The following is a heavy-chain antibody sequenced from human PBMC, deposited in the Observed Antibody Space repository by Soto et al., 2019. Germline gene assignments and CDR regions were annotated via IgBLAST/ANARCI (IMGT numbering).Heavy chain of an antibody. CDR1: GFPFGNYA. D-gene: IGHD1-26*01. V-gene: IGHV3-23*01. Sequence: EVQLLESGGGLVQPGGSLRLSCEASGFPFGNYAMTWVRQAPGKGLEWVAAISGGGTSIFSADSVKGRFTISRDNSNNTLYVQMNNLRAEDTAIYYFAEDDPSGGSYLRGRGRLDYWGQGTLVTVSS. CDR2: ISGGGTSI. J-gene: IGHJ4*02. CDR3: AEDDPSGGSYLRGRGRLDY.